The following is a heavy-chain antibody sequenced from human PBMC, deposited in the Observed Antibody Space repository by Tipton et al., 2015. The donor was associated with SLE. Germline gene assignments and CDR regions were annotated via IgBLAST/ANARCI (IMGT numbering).Heavy chain of an antibody. CDR2: ISFDGSNE. D-gene: IGHD2-21*01. CDR1: GFTLSGYA. V-gene: IGHV3-30*04. J-gene: IGHJ4*02. CDR3: ARGPGVITPPDS. Sequence: SLRLSCAAAGFTLSGYAMHWVRQAPGKGLECVAVISFDGSNEYYADSVKGRFTISTDNSKNTLYLQMNSLRAEDTAVYYCARGPGVITPPDSWGQGTLVTVSS.